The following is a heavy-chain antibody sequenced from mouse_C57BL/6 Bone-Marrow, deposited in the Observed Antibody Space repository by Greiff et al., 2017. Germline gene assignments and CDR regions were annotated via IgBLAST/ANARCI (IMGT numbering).Heavy chain of an antibody. D-gene: IGHD1-1*01. CDR2: INPNNGGT. J-gene: IGHJ2*01. Sequence: EVQLQQSGPELVKPGASVKISCKASGYTFTDYYMNWVKQSHGKSLEWIGDINPNNGGTSYNQKLKGKATLTVDKSSSTAYMELRSLTSEDSAVYYCVRDYYGSSWYFDYWGQGTILTVSS. V-gene: IGHV1-26*01. CDR3: VRDYYGSSWYFDY. CDR1: GYTFTDYY.